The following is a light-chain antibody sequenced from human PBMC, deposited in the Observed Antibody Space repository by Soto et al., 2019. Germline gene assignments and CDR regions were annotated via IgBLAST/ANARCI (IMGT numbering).Light chain of an antibody. J-gene: IGLJ2*01. CDR2: DNT. CDR3: QSFDSSFIGLV. CDR1: SSNIGAGYD. V-gene: IGLV1-40*01. Sequence: QSVLTQPPSVSGAPGQRVTISCTGSSSNIGAGYDVHWYQQLPGTAPKLLIYDNTNRPSGVPDRFSGSKSGTSASLAITGLQAEDEADYYCQSFDSSFIGLVFGGGTKVTVL.